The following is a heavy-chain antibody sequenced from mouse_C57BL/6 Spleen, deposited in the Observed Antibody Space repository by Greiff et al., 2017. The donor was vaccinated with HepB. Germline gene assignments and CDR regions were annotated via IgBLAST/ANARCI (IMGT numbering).Heavy chain of an antibody. D-gene: IGHD2-2*01. CDR2: IDPSDSYT. V-gene: IGHV1-69*01. J-gene: IGHJ1*03. CDR3: ARAGVTWYFDV. CDR1: GYTFTSYW. Sequence: VQLQQSGAELVMPGASVKLSCKASGYTFTSYWMHWVKQRPGQGLEWIGEIDPSDSYTNYNQKFKGKSTLTVDKSSSTAYMQLSSLTSEDSAVYYCARAGVTWYFDVWGTGTTVTVSS.